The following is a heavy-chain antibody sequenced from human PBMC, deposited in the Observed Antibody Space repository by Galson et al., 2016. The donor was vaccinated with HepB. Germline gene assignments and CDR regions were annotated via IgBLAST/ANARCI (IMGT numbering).Heavy chain of an antibody. D-gene: IGHD3-10*01. Sequence: SETLSLTCAVYGGSFSDYYWSWIRQPPGKGLEWIGEVNHSGSTNYNPSLKSRVTISVDTSKNQFSLKLSSVTAADTAVYYCARSPRRVGGWRGDFDYWGQGALVTVSS. CDR1: GGSFSDYY. CDR3: ARSPRRVGGWRGDFDY. CDR2: VNHSGST. J-gene: IGHJ4*02. V-gene: IGHV4-34*01.